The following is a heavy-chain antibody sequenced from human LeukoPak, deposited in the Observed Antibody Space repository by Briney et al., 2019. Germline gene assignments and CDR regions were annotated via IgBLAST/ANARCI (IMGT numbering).Heavy chain of an antibody. CDR3: AKDLQRLLRYFDWLVDY. D-gene: IGHD3-9*01. J-gene: IGHJ4*02. Sequence: PGGSLRLSCAASGFTFSSYAMSWVRQAPGKGLEWVAVISYDGSNKYYADSVKGRFTISRDNSKNTLYLQMNSLRAEDTAVYYCAKDLQRLLRYFDWLVDYWGQGTLVTVSS. CDR1: GFTFSSYA. V-gene: IGHV3-30-3*01. CDR2: ISYDGSNK.